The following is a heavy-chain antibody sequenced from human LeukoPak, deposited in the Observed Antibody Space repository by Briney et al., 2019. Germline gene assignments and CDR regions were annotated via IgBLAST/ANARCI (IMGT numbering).Heavy chain of an antibody. V-gene: IGHV3-23*01. Sequence: GSLRLSCAASGFTFSSYAMSWVRQAPGKGLEWVSAISGSGGSTYYADSVKGRFTISRDNSKNTLYLQMNSLRAEDTAVYYCANEYIAEDAFDIWGQGTMVTVSS. CDR3: ANEYIAEDAFDI. D-gene: IGHD6-13*01. CDR1: GFTFSSYA. J-gene: IGHJ3*02. CDR2: ISGSGGST.